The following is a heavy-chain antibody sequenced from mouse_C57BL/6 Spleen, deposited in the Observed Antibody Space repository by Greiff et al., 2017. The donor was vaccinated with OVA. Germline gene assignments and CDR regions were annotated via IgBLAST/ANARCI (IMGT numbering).Heavy chain of an antibody. Sequence: QVQLQQPGAELVKPGASVKLSCKASGYTFTSYWMQWVKQRPGQGLEWIGEIDPSASYTNYNQKFKGKATLTIDTSSSTAYMQLSSLTSEDSAVYYCARGNWEDYWGQGTTLTVSS. V-gene: IGHV1-50*01. CDR2: IDPSASYT. CDR1: GYTFTSYW. D-gene: IGHD4-1*01. J-gene: IGHJ2*01. CDR3: ARGNWEDY.